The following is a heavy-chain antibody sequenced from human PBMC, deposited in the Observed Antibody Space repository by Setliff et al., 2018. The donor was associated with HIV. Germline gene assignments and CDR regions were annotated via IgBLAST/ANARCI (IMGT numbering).Heavy chain of an antibody. CDR2: IYHSGST. D-gene: IGHD6-13*01. Sequence: SETLSLTCVVSGYSISSNDWWGWIRQPPGKGLEWIGSIYHSGSTYYNPSLKSRVTISVDTSKNQFSLKLSSVTAADTAVYYCARVQTGIAAAGKENYFDYWGQGTLVTVSS. CDR3: ARVQTGIAAAGKENYFDY. V-gene: IGHV4-38-2*01. CDR1: GYSISSNDW. J-gene: IGHJ4*02.